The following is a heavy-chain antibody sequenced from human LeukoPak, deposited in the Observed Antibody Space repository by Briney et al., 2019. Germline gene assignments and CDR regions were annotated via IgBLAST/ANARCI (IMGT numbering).Heavy chain of an antibody. CDR1: GFTFSTYV. D-gene: IGHD2-21*02. Sequence: GGSLRLSCSASGFTFSTYVMHWVRQAPGKGLDYASGIGGDGGSTYYADSVKGRFTISRDNSKNTLYLQMSSLRPEDTAIYYCVKGLTAIRSFWGQGTLVIVSS. J-gene: IGHJ4*02. V-gene: IGHV3-64D*06. CDR3: VKGLTAIRSF. CDR2: IGGDGGST.